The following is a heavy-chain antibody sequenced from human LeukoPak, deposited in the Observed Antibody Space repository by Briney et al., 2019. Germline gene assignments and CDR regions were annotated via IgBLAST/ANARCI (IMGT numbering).Heavy chain of an antibody. CDR1: GYTFTSYG. CDR3: ARSIVGVTLHDAFDI. D-gene: IGHD1-26*01. CDR2: ISAYNGNT. J-gene: IGHJ3*02. V-gene: IGHV1-18*01. Sequence: GASVKVSCKASGYTFTSYGISWVRQAPGQGLEWMGWISAYNGNTNYAQKLQGRVTMTTDTSTSTAYMELRSLRSDDTAVYYCARSIVGVTLHDAFDIWGQGTMVTVSS.